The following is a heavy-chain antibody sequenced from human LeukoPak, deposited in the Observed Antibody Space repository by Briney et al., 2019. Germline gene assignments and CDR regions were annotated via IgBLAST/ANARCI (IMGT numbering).Heavy chain of an antibody. J-gene: IGHJ6*03. D-gene: IGHD2-2*01. V-gene: IGHV3-30*02. Sequence: PGGSLRLSCAASGFTFSSYGMHWVRQAPGKGLEWVAFIRYDGSNKYYADSVKGRFTISRDNSENTLYLQMNSLRAEDTAVYYCAKGPYCSSTSCYSPLDYYYMDVWGKGTTVTISS. CDR1: GFTFSSYG. CDR3: AKGPYCSSTSCYSPLDYYYMDV. CDR2: IRYDGSNK.